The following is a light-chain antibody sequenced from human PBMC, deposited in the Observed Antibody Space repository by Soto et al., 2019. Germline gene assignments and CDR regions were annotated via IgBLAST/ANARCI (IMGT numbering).Light chain of an antibody. CDR3: SSYTSSSTWYV. J-gene: IGLJ1*01. CDR2: EVS. V-gene: IGLV2-14*01. CDR1: SSDVGGYNY. Sequence: QSALTQPASVSGSPGQSITISCTGTSSDVGGYNYVSWYQQHPGKAPKLMIYEVSNRPSGVSNRFSGSKSGNTASLTISGLQAEDEADYYCSSYTSSSTWYVFGTGTKVTVL.